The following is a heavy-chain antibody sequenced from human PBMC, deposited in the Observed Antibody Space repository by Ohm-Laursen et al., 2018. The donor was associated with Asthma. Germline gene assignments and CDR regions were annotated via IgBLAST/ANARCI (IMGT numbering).Heavy chain of an antibody. CDR3: ARDPPVTTVTTGEYFDH. D-gene: IGHD4-17*01. V-gene: IGHV3-21*04. Sequence: SLRLSCAASVFTFSSYSMNWVRQAPRKGLEWVSSISSSSSYIYYADSVKGRFTISRDNAKSSLYLQMNSLTAEDTAVYYCARDPPVTTVTTGEYFDHWGQGTLVTVSS. CDR1: VFTFSSYS. J-gene: IGHJ4*02. CDR2: ISSSSSYI.